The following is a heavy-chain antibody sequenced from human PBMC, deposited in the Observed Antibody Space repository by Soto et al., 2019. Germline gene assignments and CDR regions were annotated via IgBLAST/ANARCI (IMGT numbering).Heavy chain of an antibody. J-gene: IGHJ5*02. CDR1: GFTFSRYA. V-gene: IGHV3-23*01. CDR2: ISGSGGST. D-gene: IGHD1-26*01. CDR3: AKSRRELLHDYNLFDP. Sequence: GGPLRVSCAGSGFTFSRYAMIWFRQAPGKGLEWVSAISGSGGSTYYADSVKGRFTISRDKSKNTLYLQMNSLRAEDTAVYYCAKSRRELLHDYNLFDPWGQGTLVTVSS.